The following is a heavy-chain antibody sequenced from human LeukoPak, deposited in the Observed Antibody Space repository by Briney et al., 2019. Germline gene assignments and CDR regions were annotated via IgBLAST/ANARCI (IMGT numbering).Heavy chain of an antibody. J-gene: IGHJ4*02. V-gene: IGHV4-39*07. Sequence: SETLSLTCTVSGGSISSGSYYWGWIRQPPGKGLEWIGSIYYSGSTYYNPSLKSRVTISVDTSKNQFSLKLSSVTAADTAVYYCARVGLTTVTTRGLDYWGQGTLVTVSS. CDR3: ARVGLTTVTTRGLDY. CDR2: IYYSGST. CDR1: GGSISSGSYY. D-gene: IGHD4-17*01.